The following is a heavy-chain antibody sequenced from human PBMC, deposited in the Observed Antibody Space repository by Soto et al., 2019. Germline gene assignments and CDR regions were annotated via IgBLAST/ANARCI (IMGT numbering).Heavy chain of an antibody. CDR2: TYYRSKWYN. CDR3: ARESIAARPSGFDY. D-gene: IGHD6-6*01. Sequence: QTLSLACAISGYSVSSNSAAWNLIRQSPSRGLEWLGRTYYRSKWYNDYAVSVKSRITINPDTSKNQFSLQLNSVTPEDTAVYYCARESIAARPSGFDYWGQGTLVTVSS. V-gene: IGHV6-1*01. CDR1: GYSVSSNSAA. J-gene: IGHJ4*02.